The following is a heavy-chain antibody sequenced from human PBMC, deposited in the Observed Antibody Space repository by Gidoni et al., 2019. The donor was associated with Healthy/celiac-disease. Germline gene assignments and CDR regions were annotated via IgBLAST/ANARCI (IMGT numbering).Heavy chain of an antibody. CDR1: GFPFSSYA. D-gene: IGHD6-19*01. J-gene: IGHJ6*02. Sequence: EVQLLESGGGLVQPGGSLRRPCAASGFPFSSYAMSWVRQAPGKGLGWVSAISGSGGSTYYADSVKGRFTISRDNSKNTLYLQMNSLRAEDTAVYYCAKVGLRGSSIAVAGMIVHYGMDVWGQGTTVTVSS. V-gene: IGHV3-23*01. CDR3: AKVGLRGSSIAVAGMIVHYGMDV. CDR2: ISGSGGST.